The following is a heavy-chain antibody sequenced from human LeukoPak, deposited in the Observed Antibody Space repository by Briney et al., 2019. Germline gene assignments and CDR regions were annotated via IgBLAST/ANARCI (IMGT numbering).Heavy chain of an antibody. CDR1: GYTFTSYG. D-gene: IGHD2-2*01. Sequence: ASVKVSCKASGYTFTSYGFSWGRQAPGQGLGWMGWISPYNGSTNYAQKLQGRVTMTTVASTSTASMQLRSLRSCAPAVFYCSRHRNIVVVPAAIVHFDYWGEG. V-gene: IGHV1-18*01. J-gene: IGHJ4*02. CDR2: ISPYNGST. CDR3: SRHRNIVVVPAAIVHFDY.